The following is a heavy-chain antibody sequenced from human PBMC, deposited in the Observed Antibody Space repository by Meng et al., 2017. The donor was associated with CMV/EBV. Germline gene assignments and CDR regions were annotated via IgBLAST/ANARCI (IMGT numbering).Heavy chain of an antibody. Sequence: GESLKISCAASGFTFSSYWMSWVRQAPGKGLEWVANIKQDGSEKYYVDSVKGRFTISRDNAKNSLYLQMNSLRADDTAVYYCARARWDSSSDYWGQGTLVTVSS. D-gene: IGHD6-6*01. CDR3: ARARWDSSSDY. V-gene: IGHV3-7*03. CDR2: IKQDGSEK. CDR1: GFTFSSYW. J-gene: IGHJ4*02.